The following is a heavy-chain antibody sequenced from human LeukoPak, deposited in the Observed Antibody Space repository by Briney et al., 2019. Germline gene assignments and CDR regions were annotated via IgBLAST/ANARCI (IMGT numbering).Heavy chain of an antibody. Sequence: ASVKVSCKASGYTLTGYYLHWVRQAPGQGVEWMGWINPNTGATHSAQKFQGRITMTRDSSISTAYMALSRLRSDDTAVYYCARDRVGSGWPRPYYFEVWGQGTLVTVSS. D-gene: IGHD6-19*01. J-gene: IGHJ4*02. CDR3: ARDRVGSGWPRPYYFEV. CDR1: GYTLTGYY. CDR2: INPNTGAT. V-gene: IGHV1-2*02.